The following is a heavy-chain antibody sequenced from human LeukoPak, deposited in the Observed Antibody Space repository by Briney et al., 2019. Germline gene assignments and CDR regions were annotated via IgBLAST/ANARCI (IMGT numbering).Heavy chain of an antibody. CDR3: AKVRDSATVTGRFDN. J-gene: IGHJ5*02. Sequence: HPGGSLRLSCAASGFTLSNYALSWVRQAPGKALEWVSGISGGGGSTYYADSVKGRFTISRDKSKNTLYLQMDSLRAEDTAVYYCAKVRDSATVTGRFDNWGQGTMVTVSS. CDR2: ISGGGGST. CDR1: GFTLSNYA. V-gene: IGHV3-23*01. D-gene: IGHD4-17*01.